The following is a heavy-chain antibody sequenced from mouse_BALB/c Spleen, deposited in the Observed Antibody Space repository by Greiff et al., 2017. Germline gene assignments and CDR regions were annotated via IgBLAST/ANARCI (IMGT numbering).Heavy chain of an antibody. CDR3: ARGKMITTGAWFAY. J-gene: IGHJ3*01. Sequence: QVQLQQSGAELAKPGASVKMSRKASGYTFTSYWMHWVKQRPGQGLEWIGYINPSTGYTEYNQKFKDKATLTADKSSSTAYMQLSSLTSEDSAVYYCARGKMITTGAWFAYWGQGTLVTVSA. CDR2: INPSTGYT. V-gene: IGHV1-7*01. CDR1: GYTFTSYW. D-gene: IGHD2-4*01.